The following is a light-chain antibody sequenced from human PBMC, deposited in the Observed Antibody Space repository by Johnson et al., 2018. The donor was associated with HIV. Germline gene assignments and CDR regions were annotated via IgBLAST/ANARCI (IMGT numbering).Light chain of an antibody. Sequence: QSVLTQPLSVSAAPGQKVTISYSGSSSNIGNNYVSWYQQLPGTAPKLLIYENNKRPSGIPDRFSGSKSGTSVTLGITGLQTGAEAADYCGTWDSSLRAYVFGTGTKATVL. CDR1: SSNIGNNY. J-gene: IGLJ1*01. CDR2: ENN. V-gene: IGLV1-51*01. CDR3: GTWDSSLRAYV.